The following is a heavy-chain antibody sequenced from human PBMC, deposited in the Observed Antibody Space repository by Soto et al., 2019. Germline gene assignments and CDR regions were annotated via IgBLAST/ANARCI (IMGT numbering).Heavy chain of an antibody. CDR2: INHSGST. V-gene: IGHV4-34*01. J-gene: IGHJ6*02. Sequence: SETLSLTCAVCGGSFSGYYWSWIRQPPGKGLEWIGEINHSGSTNYNPSLKSRVTISVDTSKNQFSLKLSSVTAADTAVYYCARGSSGSYLIHYYNYYGLDVWGQGTTVTVSS. D-gene: IGHD3-10*01. CDR3: ARGSSGSYLIHYYNYYGLDV. CDR1: GGSFSGYY.